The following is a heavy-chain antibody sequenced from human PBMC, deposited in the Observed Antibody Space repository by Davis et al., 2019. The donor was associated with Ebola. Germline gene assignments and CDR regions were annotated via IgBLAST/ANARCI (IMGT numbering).Heavy chain of an antibody. J-gene: IGHJ4*02. D-gene: IGHD3-10*01. CDR3: ARHGGRVVRGVIVPMYTSAFDN. CDR2: INHSGST. CDR1: GGSFSGSY. V-gene: IGHV4-34*01. Sequence: GSLRLSCAVYGGSFSGSYWSWIRQPPGKGLEWIGEINHSGSTNYSPSLKSRVTISVESPKNLFSLELRSVTAEDTSLYYCARHGGRVVRGVIVPMYTSAFDNWGQGIPVTVSS.